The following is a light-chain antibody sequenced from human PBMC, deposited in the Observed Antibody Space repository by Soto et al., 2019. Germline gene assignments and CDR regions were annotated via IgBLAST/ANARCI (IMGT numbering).Light chain of an antibody. J-gene: IGKJ4*01. CDR3: QQYDAWPLT. CDR1: QSISSN. V-gene: IGKV3-15*01. CDR2: RTS. Sequence: EIVMTQSPATLSVSPGERATLSCRASQSISSNLAWYQQKPGQAPRLLMFRTSSRAADVPARFSGSWSGTEFTLTINSLQSEDFAVYYCQQYDAWPLTFGGGTKVDIK.